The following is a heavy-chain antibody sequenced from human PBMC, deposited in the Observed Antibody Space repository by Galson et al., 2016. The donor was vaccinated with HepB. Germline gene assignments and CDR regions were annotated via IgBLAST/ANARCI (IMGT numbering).Heavy chain of an antibody. Sequence: SETLSLTCNVSGDPISDYYWNWIRQPTGKGLEWLGRMFPNGATNYNPSFASRVTMSVDASKSQFLLKLSPVTTADTAVYYYTWGETIFGVPGAFGIWGQGAKVTVSS. V-gene: IGHV4-4*07. D-gene: IGHD3-3*01. J-gene: IGHJ3*02. CDR2: MFPNGAT. CDR3: TWGETIFGVPGAFGI. CDR1: GDPISDYY.